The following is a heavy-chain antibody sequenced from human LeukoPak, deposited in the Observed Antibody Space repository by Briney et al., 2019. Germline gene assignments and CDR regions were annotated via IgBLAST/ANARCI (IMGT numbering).Heavy chain of an antibody. J-gene: IGHJ4*02. V-gene: IGHV3-21*01. CDR1: GFTFSSYS. CDR2: ISSSSSYI. CDR3: ARGLYDFWSGIDY. Sequence: PGGSLRLSCAASGFTFSSYSMNWVRQAPGKGLKWVSSISSSSSYIYYADSVKGRFTISRDNAKISLYLQMNSLRAEDTAVYYSARGLYDFWSGIDYWGQGTLVTVSS. D-gene: IGHD3-3*01.